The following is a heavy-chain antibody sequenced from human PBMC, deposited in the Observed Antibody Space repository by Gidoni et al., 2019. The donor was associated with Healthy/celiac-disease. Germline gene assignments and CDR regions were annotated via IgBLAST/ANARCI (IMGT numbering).Heavy chain of an antibody. CDR3: ASRVVAPFDY. D-gene: IGHD2-15*01. J-gene: IGHJ4*02. Sequence: QVQLVQSGAEVKKPGASVKVSCKASGYTFSSYGVSWVRQAPGQGLEWMGWITGYNGNTKYAQKFQGRVTMTTDTSTSTAYMELRSLRSDDMAVYYCASRVVAPFDYWGQGTLVTVSS. CDR2: ITGYNGNT. V-gene: IGHV1-18*03. CDR1: GYTFSSYG.